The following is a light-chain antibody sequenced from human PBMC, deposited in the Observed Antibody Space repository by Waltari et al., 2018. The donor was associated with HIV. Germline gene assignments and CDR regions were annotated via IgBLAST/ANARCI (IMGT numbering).Light chain of an antibody. CDR2: DNN. V-gene: IGLV1-51*01. Sequence: HSVLPQPPSVSAAPGQKVTISCSGSSSNIGNNYVSWYQQFPGTAPKLLIYDNNKRPSGIPDRFSGTKSGTSATLGITGLQTGDEAGYYCGAWDSGLSAWVFGGGTKLTVL. CDR1: SSNIGNNY. J-gene: IGLJ3*02. CDR3: GAWDSGLSAWV.